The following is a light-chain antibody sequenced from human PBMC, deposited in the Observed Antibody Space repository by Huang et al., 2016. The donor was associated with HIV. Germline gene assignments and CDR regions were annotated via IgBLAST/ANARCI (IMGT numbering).Light chain of an antibody. V-gene: IGKV1-27*01. CDR1: QGIGTS. CDR3: QKYNSAPRT. Sequence: DIQMTPSPSSLSASEGDRVTMTCRASQGIGTSLAWYQQKTGHVPRLLIFGASTLQSGVPSRFSGSGSGTSFTPTITGLQPEDVATYYCQKYNSAPRTFGQGTRVEIK. CDR2: GAS. J-gene: IGKJ1*01.